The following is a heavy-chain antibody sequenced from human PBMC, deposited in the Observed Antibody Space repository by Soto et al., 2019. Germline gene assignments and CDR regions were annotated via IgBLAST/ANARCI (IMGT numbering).Heavy chain of an antibody. J-gene: IGHJ5*02. Sequence: QVQLQESGPGLVKPSQTLSLTCTVSGGSISSGDYYWSWIRQPPGKGLEWIGYIYYSGSTYYNPSLKSRVTTSVDTSKNQFSLKLSSVTAADTAVYYCARARGTTIFEEGRSRWFDPWGQGTLVTVSS. V-gene: IGHV4-30-4*01. CDR3: ARARGTTIFEEGRSRWFDP. CDR1: GGSISSGDYY. D-gene: IGHD3-3*01. CDR2: IYYSGST.